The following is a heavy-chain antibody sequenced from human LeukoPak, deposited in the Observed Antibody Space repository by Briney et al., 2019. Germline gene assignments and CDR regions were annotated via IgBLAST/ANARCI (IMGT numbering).Heavy chain of an antibody. Sequence: ASVRVSCKASGYTFSAYYIHWLRQTPGQGLEWMGWILPDSGGTNYLETFQGRVTMTRDTSVTTIYMELNNLRSDDTAVYYCARVGWFGETYFDLWGRGTLVSVSP. V-gene: IGHV1-2*02. D-gene: IGHD3-10*01. CDR3: ARVGWFGETYFDL. CDR2: ILPDSGGT. CDR1: GYTFSAYY. J-gene: IGHJ2*01.